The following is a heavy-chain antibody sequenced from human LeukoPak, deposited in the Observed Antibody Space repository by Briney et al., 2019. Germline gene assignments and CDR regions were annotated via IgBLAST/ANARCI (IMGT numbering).Heavy chain of an antibody. CDR2: IKSNSGGI. D-gene: IGHD3-10*02. V-gene: IGHV1-2*02. Sequence: ASLKVSCKTSGYTFTDYYIHWVRQAPGQGLEWIGWIKSNSGGIYYAQNVQGRVSMTRDTSMNTVYMEMSSLRSDDTAVYYCARELRINMSPDDIDFWGQGTMVTVFS. J-gene: IGHJ3*01. CDR3: ARELRINMSPDDIDF. CDR1: GYTFTDYY.